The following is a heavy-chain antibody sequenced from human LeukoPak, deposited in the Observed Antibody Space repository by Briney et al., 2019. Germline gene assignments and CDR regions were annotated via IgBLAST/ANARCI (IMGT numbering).Heavy chain of an antibody. D-gene: IGHD2-21*01. CDR2: ISYDGSNK. Sequence: PGRSLRLSCAASGFTFSSHGMHWVRQAPGKGLEWVAAISYDGSNKHYVDSVRGRFTISRDNPINTVFLQMNSLRAEDTAVYYCAKGSSNGGNCFIIDYCGQGSLVTVSS. CDR1: GFTFSSHG. J-gene: IGHJ4*02. CDR3: AKGSSNGGNCFIIDY. V-gene: IGHV3-30*18.